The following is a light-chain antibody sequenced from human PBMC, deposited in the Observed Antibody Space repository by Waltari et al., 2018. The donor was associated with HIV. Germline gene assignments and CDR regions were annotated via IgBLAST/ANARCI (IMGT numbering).Light chain of an antibody. J-gene: IGLJ2*01. V-gene: IGLV2-14*01. CDR3: SSYTSSSTPVV. CDR1: SRDIGTYNY. CDR2: DVS. Sequence: QSALTQPASVSGSPGQPITISCTGTSRDIGTYNYVFWYQQHPGKAPKLMIYDVSNRPSGVSNRFSGSKSGNTASLTISGLQAEDEADYYCSSYTSSSTPVVFGGGTKLTVL.